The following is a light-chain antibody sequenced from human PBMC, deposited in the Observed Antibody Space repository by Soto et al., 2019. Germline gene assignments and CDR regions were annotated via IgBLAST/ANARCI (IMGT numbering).Light chain of an antibody. Sequence: DIQMTQSPSSLSASVGDRVTITCRASQGISSYLAWYQQKPGIVPKVLIYAASTLQSGVPSRFSGSGSGTDFTLTISSLQPEDVATYYCQKYNSAPWTFGQGTKVEI. J-gene: IGKJ1*01. V-gene: IGKV1-27*01. CDR3: QKYNSAPWT. CDR2: AAS. CDR1: QGISSY.